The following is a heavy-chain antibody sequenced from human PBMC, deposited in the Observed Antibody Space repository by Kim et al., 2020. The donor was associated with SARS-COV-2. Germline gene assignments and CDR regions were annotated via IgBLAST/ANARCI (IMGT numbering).Heavy chain of an antibody. J-gene: IGHJ4*02. D-gene: IGHD4-17*01. V-gene: IGHV4-59*01. CDR3: ASISSGDYALFDY. Sequence: YNPSLKSRVTISVDTSKNQFSLKLSSVTAADTAVYYCASISSGDYALFDYWGQGTLVTVSS.